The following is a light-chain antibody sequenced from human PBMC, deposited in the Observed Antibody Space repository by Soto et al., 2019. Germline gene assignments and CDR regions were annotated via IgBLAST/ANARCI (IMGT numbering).Light chain of an antibody. CDR3: AAWDSALSAGV. V-gene: IGLV1-47*01. CDR2: RNN. J-gene: IGLJ3*02. CDR1: SSNIGSNY. Sequence: QSVLTQPPSASGTPGQRVTISCSGSSSNIGSNYVYWYHQLPGTAPKLVIYRNNQRPSGVPDRISGSKSGTSASLAISGLRSEDEADYYCAAWDSALSAGVFGGGTKVTVL.